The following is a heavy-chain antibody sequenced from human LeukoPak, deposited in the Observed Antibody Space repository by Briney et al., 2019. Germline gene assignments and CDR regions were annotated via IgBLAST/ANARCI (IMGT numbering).Heavy chain of an antibody. V-gene: IGHV4-59*08. Sequence: SETLSLTCTVSGGSISSYYWSWIRQPPGKGLEWIGYIYYSGSTNYNPSLKSRVTISVDTSKNRFSLKLSSVTAADTAVYYCARQVGYCSSTSCHYYYYGMDVWGQGTTVTVSS. CDR2: IYYSGST. J-gene: IGHJ6*02. CDR3: ARQVGYCSSTSCHYYYYGMDV. D-gene: IGHD2-2*01. CDR1: GGSISSYY.